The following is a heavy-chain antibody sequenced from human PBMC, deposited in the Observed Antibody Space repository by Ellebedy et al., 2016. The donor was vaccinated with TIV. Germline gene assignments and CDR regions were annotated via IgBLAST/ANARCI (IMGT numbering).Heavy chain of an antibody. CDR2: INGEGSNT. Sequence: GASLKISCAAAGFTFSSSWMHWVRQAPGKGPVWVSYINGEGSNTNYADSVQGRFTISRDNAKNTLCLQMNSLTAEDTAVYYWTRGDGGNFYSYWGQGTLVIVSS. V-gene: IGHV3-74*01. D-gene: IGHD4-23*01. CDR3: TRGDGGNFYSY. J-gene: IGHJ4*02. CDR1: GFTFSSSW.